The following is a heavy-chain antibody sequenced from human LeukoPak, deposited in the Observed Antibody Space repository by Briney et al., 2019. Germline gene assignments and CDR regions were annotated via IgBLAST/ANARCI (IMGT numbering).Heavy chain of an antibody. CDR2: IDSDGSST. J-gene: IGHJ4*02. V-gene: IGHV3-74*01. CDR1: GFTFSSHW. D-gene: IGHD3-9*01. Sequence: GGSLRLSCAASGFTFSSHWMHWVRQGPGKGLVWVSRIDSDGSSTSYADSVKGRFTISRDNAKNTLYLQMNTLRAEDTAVYYCARGGIDVLPQDDWGQGTLVTVSS. CDR3: ARGGIDVLPQDD.